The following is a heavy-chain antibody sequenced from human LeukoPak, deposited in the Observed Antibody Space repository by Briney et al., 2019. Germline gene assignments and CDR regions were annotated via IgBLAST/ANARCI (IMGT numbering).Heavy chain of an antibody. Sequence: PGRSLRLSYVASGFTFSGYGMHWGRQAPGKGLEWVAVIWYDGSKTYHADSVKGRFIISRDNSKNTLYLQMNSLRAEDTAVYYCARDLNAFDIWGQGTMVIVSS. CDR3: ARDLNAFDI. J-gene: IGHJ3*02. V-gene: IGHV3-33*01. D-gene: IGHD3-9*01. CDR2: IWYDGSKT. CDR1: GFTFSGYG.